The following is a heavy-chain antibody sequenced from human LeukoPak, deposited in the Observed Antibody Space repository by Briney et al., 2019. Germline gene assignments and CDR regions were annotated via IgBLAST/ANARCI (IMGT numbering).Heavy chain of an antibody. Sequence: SVKVSCTASGGTFSSYAISWVRQAPGQGLEWMGGIIPIFGTANYAQKFQGRVTITADESTSTAYMELSSLRSEDTAVYYCARDQGIAVAGTHFDYWGQGTLVTVSS. CDR3: ARDQGIAVAGTHFDY. J-gene: IGHJ4*02. CDR1: GGTFSSYA. V-gene: IGHV1-69*13. CDR2: IIPIFGTA. D-gene: IGHD6-19*01.